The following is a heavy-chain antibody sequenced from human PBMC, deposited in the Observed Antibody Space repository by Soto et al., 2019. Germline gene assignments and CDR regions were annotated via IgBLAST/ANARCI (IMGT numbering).Heavy chain of an antibody. CDR3: VRESIRETTCPY. D-gene: IGHD3-3*02. J-gene: IGHJ4*02. V-gene: IGHV3-48*01. CDR1: GFTFSTSS. CDR2: TRFSGGII. Sequence: EAQLVESGGGLVQPGGSLRLSCAASGFTFSTSSMSWVRQAPGKGLEWVSYTRFSGGIIYYADSVRGRFAISRDNAKNSLYLEMNSLRAEDTAVYYCVRESIRETTCPYWGQGTRVTVSS.